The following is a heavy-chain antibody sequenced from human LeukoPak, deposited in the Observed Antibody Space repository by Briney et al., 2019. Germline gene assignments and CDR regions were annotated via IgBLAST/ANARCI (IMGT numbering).Heavy chain of an antibody. CDR2: ISGSGDST. CDR3: AKMRGWELPRFDY. Sequence: PGGSLRLSCAASGFTFSSYAMSWVRQAPGKGLEWVSAISGSGDSTHYADSVKGRFTISRDNSKNTLHLHMNSLRAEDTALYYCAKMRGWELPRFDYWGQGTLVTVSS. D-gene: IGHD1-26*01. V-gene: IGHV3-23*01. CDR1: GFTFSSYA. J-gene: IGHJ4*02.